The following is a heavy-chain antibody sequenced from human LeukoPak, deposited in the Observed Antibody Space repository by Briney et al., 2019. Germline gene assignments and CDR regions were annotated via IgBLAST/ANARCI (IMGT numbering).Heavy chain of an antibody. D-gene: IGHD3-10*01. V-gene: IGHV5-51*01. CDR2: IYPDDSDT. CDR3: ARRPQYYYSSKKYYFDY. J-gene: IGHJ4*02. CDR1: GYSFTSHW. Sequence: GESLKISCKGSGYSFTSHWIAWVRQVPGKGLEWMGIIYPDDSDTRYHPSFQGQATISADKSISTAYLQWSSLKASDTAIYYCARRPQYYYSSKKYYFDYWGQGTLVTVAS.